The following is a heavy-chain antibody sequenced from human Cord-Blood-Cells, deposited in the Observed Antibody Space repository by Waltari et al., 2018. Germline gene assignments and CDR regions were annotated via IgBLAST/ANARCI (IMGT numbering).Heavy chain of an antibody. J-gene: IGHJ1*01. Sequence: QVQLVQSGAEVKKPGASVKVSYKASGYTFTRYDINWVRQATGQGLEWMGWMNPNSGNTGYAQKSQGRVTMTMNTSISTAYMELSSLRSEDTAVYYCAIGSYLASLAEYFQHWGQGTLVTVSS. V-gene: IGHV1-8*01. CDR1: GYTFTRYD. CDR3: AIGSYLASLAEYFQH. D-gene: IGHD1-26*01. CDR2: MNPNSGNT.